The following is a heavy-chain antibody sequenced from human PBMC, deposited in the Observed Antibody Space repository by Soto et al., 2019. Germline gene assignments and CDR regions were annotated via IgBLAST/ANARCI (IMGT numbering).Heavy chain of an antibody. D-gene: IGHD3-10*02. CDR1: GGSVSSGSYY. CDR2: IYHSGTA. V-gene: IGHV4-61*03. J-gene: IGHJ4*02. CDR3: ATLDLFGDTNY. Sequence: TLSLTCTVSGGSVSSGSYYWSWIRQPPGKGLEWIGEIYHSGTANYNPSLKSRVTMLVDKSKNHFSLILSSLTAADTAVYYCATLDLFGDTNYWGPGTLVTVSS.